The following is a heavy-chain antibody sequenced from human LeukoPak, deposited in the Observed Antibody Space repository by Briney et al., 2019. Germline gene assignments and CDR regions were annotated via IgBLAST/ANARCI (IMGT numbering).Heavy chain of an antibody. CDR2: ILGSGGST. CDR3: AKWGDYDVLTGYYVPDY. Sequence: GASLRLSCAASGFTFSNYAMSWVRQAPGKGLEWVSAILGSGGSTYYADSVKGRFTVSRDNSKSTLYLQMNSLRAEDTALYYCAKWGDYDVLTGYYVPDYWGQGTLVTVSS. V-gene: IGHV3-23*01. D-gene: IGHD3-9*01. J-gene: IGHJ4*02. CDR1: GFTFSNYA.